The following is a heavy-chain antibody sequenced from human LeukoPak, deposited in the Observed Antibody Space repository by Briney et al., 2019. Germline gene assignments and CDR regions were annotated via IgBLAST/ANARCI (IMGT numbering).Heavy chain of an antibody. Sequence: ASVRVSCKASGYTFNNYGISWVRQAPGQGLEWMGWINPNSGGTNYAQKFQGRVTMTRDTSISTAYMELSRLRSDDTAVYYCARVSHYGDYDWFDPWGQGTLVTVSS. D-gene: IGHD4-17*01. CDR2: INPNSGGT. V-gene: IGHV1-2*02. CDR1: GYTFNNYG. CDR3: ARVSHYGDYDWFDP. J-gene: IGHJ5*02.